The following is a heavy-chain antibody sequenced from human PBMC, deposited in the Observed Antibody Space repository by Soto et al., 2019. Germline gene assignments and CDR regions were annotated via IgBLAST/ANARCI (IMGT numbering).Heavy chain of an antibody. CDR2: ISDSADSA. CDR1: GFTFRIYA. J-gene: IGHJ3*01. CDR3: ARPYSGKIGDALDL. V-gene: IGHV3-23*01. D-gene: IGHD2-15*01. Sequence: EVQLLESGGGLVQPGGSLRLSCAASGFTFRIYAMSWVRQVPGKGLEWVSTISDSADSAYYADSVKDRFTISRDNTKNKLYLKRNSLRAEDTAVYYCARPYSGKIGDALDLWGQGTTVTVSS.